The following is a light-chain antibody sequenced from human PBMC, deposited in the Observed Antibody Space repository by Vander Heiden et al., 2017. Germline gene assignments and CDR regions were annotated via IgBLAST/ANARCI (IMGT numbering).Light chain of an antibody. J-gene: IGKJ1*01. CDR1: HDINNC. CDR3: QQFDYLPT. Sequence: QMTQSPSPLSASVGDRVTITCQASHDINNCLNWHHQKPGKAPKLLIDDVSHLESGVPSRFSGSGSGRDFTLTISGLQPEDIGTYYCQQFDYLPTFGPGTKVEI. V-gene: IGKV1-33*01. CDR2: DVS.